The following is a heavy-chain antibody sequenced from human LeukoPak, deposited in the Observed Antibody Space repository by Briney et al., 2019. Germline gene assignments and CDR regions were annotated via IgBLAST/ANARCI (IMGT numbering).Heavy chain of an antibody. Sequence: GGSLRLSCAASGFTFSSYWMHWVRQAPGKGLVWVSRINSDGSSTSYADSVKGRFTISRDNAKNTLYLQMNSLRAEDTAVYYCARNEAAAGPVPDYWGQGTLVTVSS. V-gene: IGHV3-74*01. CDR2: INSDGSST. J-gene: IGHJ4*02. CDR1: GFTFSSYW. CDR3: ARNEAAAGPVPDY. D-gene: IGHD6-13*01.